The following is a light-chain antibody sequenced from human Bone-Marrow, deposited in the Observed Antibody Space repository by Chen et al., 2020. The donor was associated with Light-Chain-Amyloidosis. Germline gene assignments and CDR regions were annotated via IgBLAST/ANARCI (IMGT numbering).Light chain of an antibody. CDR1: SSDVGGDNH. Sequence: QSALTQPASVSGSPGQSITISCTGTSSDVGGDNHVSWYQQHPDKAPKLMIYEVTNRPSWVPDRFSGSMSDNAASLTISGLQTEDEAEYFCSSYTITNTLVFASATRVTVL. CDR3: SSYTITNTLV. CDR2: EVT. V-gene: IGLV2-14*01. J-gene: IGLJ1*01.